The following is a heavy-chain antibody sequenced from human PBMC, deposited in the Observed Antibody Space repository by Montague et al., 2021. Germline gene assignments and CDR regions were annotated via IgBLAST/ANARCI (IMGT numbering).Heavy chain of an antibody. D-gene: IGHD6-13*01. V-gene: IGHV4-39*07. Sequence: SETLSLTCTVSGASITSNIYYWGWIRQSPGKGPEWIGSIYYSGNSSYQPSLKSRITMAVDTSKNQFSLKLSSVTAADTAIYYCARVFSSWYVGWFDPWGQGTLVTVSS. CDR3: ARVFSSWYVGWFDP. CDR2: IYYSGNS. CDR1: GASITSNIYY. J-gene: IGHJ5*02.